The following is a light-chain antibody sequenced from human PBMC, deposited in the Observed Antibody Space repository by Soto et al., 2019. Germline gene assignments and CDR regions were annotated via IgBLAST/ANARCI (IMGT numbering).Light chain of an antibody. CDR3: QQSYGTPT. CDR1: QTISSW. V-gene: IGKV1-39*01. Sequence: DIQMTQSPSTLSGSVGDRVTITFRASQTISSWLAWYQQKPGKAPNLLIYDTSSLQSGVPSRFSGSSSGTDFTITISSLQPEDFATYYCQQSYGTPTFGQGTRLEIK. CDR2: DTS. J-gene: IGKJ5*01.